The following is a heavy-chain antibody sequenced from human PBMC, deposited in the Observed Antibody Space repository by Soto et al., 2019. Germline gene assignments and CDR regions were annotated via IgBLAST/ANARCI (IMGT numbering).Heavy chain of an antibody. CDR3: ANENGYSGNWFEFYY. CDR2: IGGSGGST. Sequence: EVQMLESGGGLVQPGGSLRLSSAASGFTFSSYAMSWVRQATGKGLAWVSGIGGSGGSTYYADSVQGRFTISRDNSKNTLYQQMNSLRAEDTAVYYCANENGYSGNWFEFYYWGQGTLVTVSS. V-gene: IGHV3-23*01. J-gene: IGHJ4*02. D-gene: IGHD6-13*01. CDR1: GFTFSSYA.